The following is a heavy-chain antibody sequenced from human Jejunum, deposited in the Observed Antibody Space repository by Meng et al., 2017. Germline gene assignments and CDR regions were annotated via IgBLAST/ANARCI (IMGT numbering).Heavy chain of an antibody. Sequence: KVSCKGSGYSFTNFWIGWVRQMTGKGLEWMGTIYPGNSDTGYSPSFQGQVTISADKPISTAYLQWSSLKASDTAMYYCARHTRNYHDSSGYYADDTFDIWGQGTMVTVSS. CDR1: GYSFTNFW. CDR3: ARHTRNYHDSSGYYADDTFDI. J-gene: IGHJ3*02. V-gene: IGHV5-51*01. CDR2: IYPGNSDT. D-gene: IGHD3-22*01.